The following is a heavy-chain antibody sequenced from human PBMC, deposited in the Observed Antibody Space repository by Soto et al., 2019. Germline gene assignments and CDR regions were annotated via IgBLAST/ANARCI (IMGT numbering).Heavy chain of an antibody. J-gene: IGHJ4*02. CDR3: AKRGPDILTGYYSDYFAY. CDR1: GFTFNIFG. CDR2: VSGSAGNT. Sequence: PGGSLRLSCAASGFTFNIFGVHWVRQAPGKGPEWVSYVSGSAGNTYYADSVKGRFTISRDNSKNTLYLQMNSLRAEDTAVYYCAKRGPDILTGYYSDYFAYWXQGTLVTVSS. V-gene: IGHV3-23*01. D-gene: IGHD3-9*01.